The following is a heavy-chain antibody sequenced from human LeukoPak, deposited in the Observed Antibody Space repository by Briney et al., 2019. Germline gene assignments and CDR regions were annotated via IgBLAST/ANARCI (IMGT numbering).Heavy chain of an antibody. D-gene: IGHD3-22*01. J-gene: IGHJ4*02. CDR2: IRSKANSYAT. CDR3: RTYYYDSSGYCNFDY. V-gene: IGHV3-73*01. CDR1: GFTFSGSA. Sequence: PGGSLRLSCAASGFTFSGSAMHWVRQASGKGLEWVGRIRSKANSYATAYAASVKGRFTISRDDSKNTAYLQMNSLKTEDTAVYYCRTYYYDSSGYCNFDYWGQGTLVTVSS.